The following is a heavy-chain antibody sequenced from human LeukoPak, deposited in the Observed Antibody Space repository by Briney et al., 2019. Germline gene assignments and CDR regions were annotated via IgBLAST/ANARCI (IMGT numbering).Heavy chain of an antibody. CDR3: ARGFRLERYNWNYGGYYYYMDV. CDR2: INHSGST. CDR1: GGSFSGYY. V-gene: IGHV4-34*01. J-gene: IGHJ6*03. D-gene: IGHD1-7*01. Sequence: PSETLSLTCAVYGGSFSGYYWSWIRQPPGKGLEWVGEINHSGSTNYNPSLKSRVTISVDTSKNQFSLKLSSVTAADTAVYYCARGFRLERYNWNYGGYYYYMDVWGKGTTVTVSS.